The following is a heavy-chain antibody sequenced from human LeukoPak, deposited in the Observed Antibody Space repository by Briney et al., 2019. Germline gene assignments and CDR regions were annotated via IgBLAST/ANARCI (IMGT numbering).Heavy chain of an antibody. D-gene: IGHD3-10*01. J-gene: IGHJ5*02. CDR3: ARRVDYYGSETRGWFDP. CDR1: GDSIISGGYY. V-gene: IGHV4-31*03. Sequence: PSETLSLTCTVSGDSIISGGYYWSWIRQHPGKGLEWIGHIYYSGSTYYNPSLQSRVTLSVDTSKNHFSLKLSSVTAADTAVYYCARRVDYYGSETRGWFDPWAREPWSPSPQ. CDR2: IYYSGST.